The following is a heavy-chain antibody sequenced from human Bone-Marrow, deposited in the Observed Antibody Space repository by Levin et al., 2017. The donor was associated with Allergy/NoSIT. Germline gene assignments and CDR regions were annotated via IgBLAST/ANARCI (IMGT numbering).Heavy chain of an antibody. V-gene: IGHV3-30*03. CDR2: ISYDEYNR. D-gene: IGHD3-22*01. Sequence: LSLTCAASGFTFRTFAMHWVRQAPGKGLEWVAFISYDEYNRNYADSVRGRFTISRDNSKNTLYLQMNSLRPEDTAVYYCARDHYDTSGYWSYFESWGQGTLVTVSS. CDR3: ARDHYDTSGYWSYFES. J-gene: IGHJ4*02. CDR1: GFTFRTFA.